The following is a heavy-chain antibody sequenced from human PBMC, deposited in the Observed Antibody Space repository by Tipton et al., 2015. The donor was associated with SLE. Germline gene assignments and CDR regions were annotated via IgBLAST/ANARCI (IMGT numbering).Heavy chain of an antibody. CDR1: GGSISRSGYY. J-gene: IGHJ3*02. CDR2: IYYSGST. Sequence: TLSLTCTVSGGSISRSGYYWSWIRQPPGKGLEWIGYIYYSGSTNYNPSLKSRVTISVDTSKNQFSLKLSSVTAADTAVYYCARESREGTVIQGPHVSFDIWGQGTMVTFSS. D-gene: IGHD2-21*01. CDR3: ARESREGTVIQGPHVSFDI. V-gene: IGHV4-61*08.